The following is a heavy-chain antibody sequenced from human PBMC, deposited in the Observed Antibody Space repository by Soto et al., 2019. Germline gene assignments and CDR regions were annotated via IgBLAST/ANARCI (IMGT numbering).Heavy chain of an antibody. V-gene: IGHV3-74*01. CDR2: IHYDGSNT. CDR3: AREWYNFSSGSARGGHWYFDL. J-gene: IGHJ2*01. D-gene: IGHD3-10*01. CDR1: GFTFKNHW. Sequence: GGSLRLSCAASGFTFKNHWMHWVRQAPGKGLVWVSRIHYDGSNTRYADSVNGRFTISRDNAKNTLYLHLNSLKVDDTAVYYCAREWYNFSSGSARGGHWYFDLWGRGTLVTVSS.